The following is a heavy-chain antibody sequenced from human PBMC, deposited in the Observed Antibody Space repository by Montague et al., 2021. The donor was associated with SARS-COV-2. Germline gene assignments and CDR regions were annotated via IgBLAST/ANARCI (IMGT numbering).Heavy chain of an antibody. Sequence: SETLSLTCGVSGGSISGSPWRCCVRQPPGKGPPWIGLIYHPGSTNYTPSLKRRVPLSVDKSNNQLSLKLTSVTAADPAVDYCVAAGYYSLDHWGQGTLVTVSS. CDR3: VAAGYYSLDH. V-gene: IGHV4/OR15-8*01. J-gene: IGHJ4*02. CDR1: GGSISGSPW. D-gene: IGHD3-10*01. CDR2: IYHPGST.